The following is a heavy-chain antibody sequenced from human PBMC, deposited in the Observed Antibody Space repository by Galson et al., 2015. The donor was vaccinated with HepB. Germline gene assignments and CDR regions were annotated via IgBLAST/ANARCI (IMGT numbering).Heavy chain of an antibody. Sequence: SLRLSCAASGFTFSSYAMSWVRQAPGKGLEWVSAISGSGGSTYYADSVKGRFTISRDNSKNTLYLQMNSLRAEDTAVYYCAKDERWFGELFGDAFDIWGQGTMVTVSS. CDR1: GFTFSSYA. V-gene: IGHV3-23*01. J-gene: IGHJ3*02. CDR3: AKDERWFGELFGDAFDI. CDR2: ISGSGGST. D-gene: IGHD3-10*01.